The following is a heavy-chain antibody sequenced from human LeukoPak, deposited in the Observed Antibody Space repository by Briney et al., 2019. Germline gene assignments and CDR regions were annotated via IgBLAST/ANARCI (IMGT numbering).Heavy chain of an antibody. V-gene: IGHV4-30-2*01. Sequence: PSETLSLTCTVSGGSISSGGYYWSWIRQPPGKGLEWIGYIYHSGSTYYNPSLKSRVTISVDRSKNQFSLKLSSVTAADTAVYYCARDFGLDRIFGVVTLDAFDIWGQGTMVTVSS. D-gene: IGHD3-3*02. CDR3: ARDFGLDRIFGVVTLDAFDI. CDR1: GGSISSGGYY. CDR2: IYHSGST. J-gene: IGHJ3*02.